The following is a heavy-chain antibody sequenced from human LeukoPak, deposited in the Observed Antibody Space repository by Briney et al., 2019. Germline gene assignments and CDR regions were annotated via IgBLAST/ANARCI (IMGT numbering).Heavy chain of an antibody. CDR2: IYTRGST. Sequence: SETLSLTCTVSGGSISSYYWSWIRQPPGKGLEWIGYIYTRGSTNYNPSLKSRVTISVDTSKNQFSLKLSSVTAADTAVYYCARHALNYDILTGYQPYYFDYWGQGTLVTVSS. CDR1: GGSISSYY. J-gene: IGHJ4*02. CDR3: ARHALNYDILTGYQPYYFDY. V-gene: IGHV4-4*09. D-gene: IGHD3-9*01.